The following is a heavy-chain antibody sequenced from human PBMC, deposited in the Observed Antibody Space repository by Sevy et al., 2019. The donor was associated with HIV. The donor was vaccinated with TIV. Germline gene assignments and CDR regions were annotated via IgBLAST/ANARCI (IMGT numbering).Heavy chain of an antibody. CDR3: AKLGFYYDSSAYDYFGY. CDR1: GFTFSDYW. Sequence: GGSLRLSCAASGFTFSDYWMNWVRQAPGKGLEWVANIKQDGSEKYYVDSVKGRFTISRDNAKNSLYLQMNSLRVEDTAVYFCAKLGFYYDSSAYDYFGYWGQGTLVTVSS. J-gene: IGHJ4*02. CDR2: IKQDGSEK. D-gene: IGHD3-22*01. V-gene: IGHV3-7*01.